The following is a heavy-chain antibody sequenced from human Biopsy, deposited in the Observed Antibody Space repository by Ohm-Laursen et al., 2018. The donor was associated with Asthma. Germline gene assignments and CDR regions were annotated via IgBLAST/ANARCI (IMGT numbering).Heavy chain of an antibody. J-gene: IGHJ4*02. Sequence: SLRLSCAASGFTFDDYGMHWVRQAPGKGLEWVSGISWNSGSIGYADSVKGRFPISRDNAKNSLYLQMNSLRVEDTALYYCAKATLGDIGKDYWGQGTLVTVPS. D-gene: IGHD2-21*01. V-gene: IGHV3-9*01. CDR1: GFTFDDYG. CDR3: AKATLGDIGKDY. CDR2: ISWNSGSI.